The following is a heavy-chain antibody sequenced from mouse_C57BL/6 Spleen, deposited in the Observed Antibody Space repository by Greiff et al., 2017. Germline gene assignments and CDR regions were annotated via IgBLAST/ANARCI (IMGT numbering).Heavy chain of an antibody. D-gene: IGHD1-1*01. J-gene: IGHJ4*01. V-gene: IGHV1-22*01. CDR3: ARSVPYYYGSSSYAMDY. CDR1: GYTFTDYN. Sequence: VQLQQSGPELVKPGASVKMSCKASGYTFTDYNMHWVKQSHGKSLEWIGYINPNNGGTSYNQKFKGKATLTVNKSSSTAYMELRSLTSEDSAVYDCARSVPYYYGSSSYAMDYWGQGTSVTVSS. CDR2: INPNNGGT.